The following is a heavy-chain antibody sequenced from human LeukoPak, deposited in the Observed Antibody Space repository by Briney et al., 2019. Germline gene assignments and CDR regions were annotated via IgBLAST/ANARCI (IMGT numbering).Heavy chain of an antibody. J-gene: IGHJ4*02. V-gene: IGHV1-18*01. Sequence: ASVKVSCHTSGYTFTNYGISRVGQAPGLGLEWMGWISAYNGNTNYAQKLQGRVTMTTDTSTSTAYMELRSLRSDDTAVYYCARDRKSSSQRPFDYRGQGTLVTVSS. CDR1: GYTFTNYG. CDR2: ISAYNGNT. D-gene: IGHD6-13*01. CDR3: ARDRKSSSQRPFDY.